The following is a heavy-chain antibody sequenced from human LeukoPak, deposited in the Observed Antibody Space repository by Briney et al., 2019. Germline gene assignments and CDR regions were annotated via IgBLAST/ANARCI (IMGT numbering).Heavy chain of an antibody. CDR3: ARDWGLAARPRGYYYGMDV. V-gene: IGHV3-30-3*01. CDR2: XXYXGSNX. J-gene: IGHJ6*02. Sequence: GRSLRLSCAASGFTFSSYAMHWVRQAPGXGXXXXXXXXYXGSNXYXAXSXXXXFTISRDNSKNTLYLQMNSLRVEDTAVFYCARDWGLAARPRGYYYGMDVWGQGTTVTVSS. D-gene: IGHD6-6*01. CDR1: GFTFSSYA.